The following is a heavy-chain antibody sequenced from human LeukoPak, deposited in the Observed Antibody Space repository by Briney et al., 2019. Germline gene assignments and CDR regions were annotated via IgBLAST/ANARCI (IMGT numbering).Heavy chain of an antibody. CDR3: ARSRMVRGVKYYFDY. D-gene: IGHD3-10*01. J-gene: IGHJ4*02. CDR2: IYYSGST. V-gene: IGHV4-59*01. CDR1: GGSISSYY. Sequence: PSETLSLTCTVSGGSISSYYWSWIRQPPGKGLEWIGYIYYSGSTNYNPSLKSRVTISVDTSKNQFSLKLSSVTAADTAVYYCARSRMVRGVKYYFDYWGQGTLVTVSS.